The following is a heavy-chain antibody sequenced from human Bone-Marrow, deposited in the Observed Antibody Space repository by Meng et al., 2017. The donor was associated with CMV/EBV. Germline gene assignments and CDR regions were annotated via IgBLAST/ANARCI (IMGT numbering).Heavy chain of an antibody. CDR3: AYYSSSGYYFDF. V-gene: IGHV3-30*02. J-gene: IGHJ4*01. CDR1: GFTFSSYA. D-gene: IGHD2-2*01. Sequence: GESLKISCAASGFTFSSYAMHWVRQAPGKGLEWVAFIQYDGRDKYYADSVKGRFTISRDNSRNTVYLYMKSLRFEDTALYYCAYYSSSGYYFDFWGHGTLVTVSS. CDR2: IQYDGRDK.